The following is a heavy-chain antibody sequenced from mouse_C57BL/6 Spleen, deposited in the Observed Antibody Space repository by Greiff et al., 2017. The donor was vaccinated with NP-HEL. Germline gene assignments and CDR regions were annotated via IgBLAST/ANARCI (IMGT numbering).Heavy chain of an antibody. CDR2: INPNNGGT. V-gene: IGHV1-26*01. D-gene: IGHD1-2*01. CDR3: ARGGTTAYFDY. CDR1: GYTFTDYY. J-gene: IGHJ2*01. Sequence: VQLQQSGPELVKPGASVKISCKASGYTFTDYYMNWVKQSHGKSLEWIGDINPNNGGTSYNQKFKGKATLTVDKSSSTAYMELRSLTSEDSAVYYCARGGTTAYFDYWGQGTTLTVSS.